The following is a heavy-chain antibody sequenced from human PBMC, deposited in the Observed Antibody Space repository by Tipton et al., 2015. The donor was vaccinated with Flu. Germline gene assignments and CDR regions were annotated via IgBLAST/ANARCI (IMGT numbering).Heavy chain of an antibody. CDR2: IRSNPYGGTT. D-gene: IGHD6-19*01. J-gene: IGHJ3*02. Sequence: RSLRLSCSTSGFTFGDYTLTWVRQAPGKGLEWVGLIRSNPYGGTTQYAASVKGRFTISRDHSKSIAYLQMDSLKTEGTAVYYCTRILVHSSGWEDDAFDIWGQGTMVTVSS. V-gene: IGHV3-49*04. CDR1: GFTFGDYT. CDR3: TRILVHSSGWEDDAFDI.